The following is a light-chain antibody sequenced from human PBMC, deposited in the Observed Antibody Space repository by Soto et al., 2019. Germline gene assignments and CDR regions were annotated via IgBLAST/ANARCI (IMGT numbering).Light chain of an antibody. Sequence: EIVLTQSPATLSLSPGERATLSCRASQSVSSYLAWYQQKPGQAPRLLIYGASTRATGIPARFSGSGSGTEFTLTISSLQSEDFAVYYCQQYNNWLWTFGQGTKVDIK. J-gene: IGKJ1*01. CDR2: GAS. V-gene: IGKV3-15*01. CDR1: QSVSSY. CDR3: QQYNNWLWT.